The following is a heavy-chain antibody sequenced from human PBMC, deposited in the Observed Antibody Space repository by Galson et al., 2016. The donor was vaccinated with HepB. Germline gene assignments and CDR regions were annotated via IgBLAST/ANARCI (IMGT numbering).Heavy chain of an antibody. J-gene: IGHJ4*02. CDR1: GFTFSSYA. CDR3: VRGVGKSDFDF. V-gene: IGHV3-23*01. Sequence: SLRLSCAASGFTFSSYAMSWVRQAPGKGLEWVSAISGSGGSTYYADSVKGRFTISRDNSKNTLYLQMNSLRVGDTAVYYCVRGVGKSDFDFWGQGTLVTVSS. CDR2: ISGSGGST. D-gene: IGHD1-26*01.